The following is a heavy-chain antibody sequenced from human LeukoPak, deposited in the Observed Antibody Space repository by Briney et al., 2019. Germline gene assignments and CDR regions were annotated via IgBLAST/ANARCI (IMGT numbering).Heavy chain of an antibody. CDR3: AKKLRYSYGYYYFDY. CDR2: ISYDGSNK. Sequence: GGSLRLSCAASGFTFSSYGMHWVRQAPGKGLEWVAVISYDGSNKYYADSVKGRFTISRDNSKNTLYLQMNSLRAEDTAVYYCAKKLRYSYGYYYFDYWGQGTLVTVSS. V-gene: IGHV3-30*18. D-gene: IGHD5-18*01. CDR1: GFTFSSYG. J-gene: IGHJ4*02.